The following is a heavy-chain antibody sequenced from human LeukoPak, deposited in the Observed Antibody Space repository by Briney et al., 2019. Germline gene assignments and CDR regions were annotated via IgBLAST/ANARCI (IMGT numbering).Heavy chain of an antibody. D-gene: IGHD6-13*01. CDR2: ISAGGTNS. V-gene: IGHV3-23*01. CDR3: ARDSREGPYSSSLGSPYGSYYFDY. Sequence: GESLRLSCAASRFTFDSFAMGWVHQGPGKGLEWVSTISAGGTNSDYIASVKGRFTISRDNAENTVFLHMKSLRAEDTAVYYCARDSREGPYSSSLGSPYGSYYFDYWGQGTLVTVSS. J-gene: IGHJ4*02. CDR1: RFTFDSFA.